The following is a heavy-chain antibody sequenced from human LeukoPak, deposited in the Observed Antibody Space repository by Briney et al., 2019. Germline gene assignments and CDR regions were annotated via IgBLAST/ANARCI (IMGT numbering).Heavy chain of an antibody. V-gene: IGHV3-23*01. CDR3: AKDVRYCSGGDCYGWFDP. D-gene: IGHD2-15*01. CDR2: ISGSGGRT. Sequence: GGSLRLSCAASGFTVSTYAMSWVRQAPGKGLEWVSGISGSGGRTYYADSVKGRFTISRDNSKNTLYLQMNSLRPEDTAVYYCAKDVRYCSGGDCYGWFDPWGQGTLVTVSS. J-gene: IGHJ5*02. CDR1: GFTVSTYA.